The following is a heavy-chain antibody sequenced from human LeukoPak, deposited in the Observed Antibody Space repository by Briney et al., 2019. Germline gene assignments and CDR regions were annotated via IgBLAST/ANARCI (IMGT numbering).Heavy chain of an antibody. CDR2: ISSSSAYI. J-gene: IGHJ3*01. CDR3: ARQAVARPFDL. CDR1: GFIFSDYS. V-gene: IGHV3-21*06. Sequence: GGSLRLSCVASGFIFSDYSLDWVRQAPGKGLEWVSSISSSSAYIFYSDSVKGRFTISRDNAQSSLYLQMNSLRAGDTAVYYCARQAVARPFDLWGQGTMVAVSS.